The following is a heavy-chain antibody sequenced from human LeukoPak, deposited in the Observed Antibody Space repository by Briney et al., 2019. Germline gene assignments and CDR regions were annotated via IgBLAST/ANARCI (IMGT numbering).Heavy chain of an antibody. V-gene: IGHV1-24*01. Sequence: ASVKVSYKDSGYTLTELSMHWVRQAPGKGLEWMGGFDPEDGETIYAQKFQGRVTMTEDTSTDTAYMELSSLRSEDTAVYYCATVLVGARPQFDYWGQGTLVTVSS. D-gene: IGHD1-26*01. CDR3: ATVLVGARPQFDY. CDR1: GYTLTELS. CDR2: FDPEDGET. J-gene: IGHJ4*02.